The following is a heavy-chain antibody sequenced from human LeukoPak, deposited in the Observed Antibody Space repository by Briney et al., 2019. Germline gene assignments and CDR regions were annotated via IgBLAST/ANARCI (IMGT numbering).Heavy chain of an antibody. CDR3: ARIRGSGSYYLFVVGAFDI. D-gene: IGHD3-10*01. Sequence: GGSLRLSCAASGFTFSRNVMHWVRQAPGKGLEWVALTSYDGNNKFYADSVKGRFTISRDNSRNTLYLQMNSLRAEDTAVYYCARIRGSGSYYLFVVGAFDIWGQGTMVTVSS. V-gene: IGHV3-30*07. CDR2: TSYDGNNK. CDR1: GFTFSRNV. J-gene: IGHJ3*02.